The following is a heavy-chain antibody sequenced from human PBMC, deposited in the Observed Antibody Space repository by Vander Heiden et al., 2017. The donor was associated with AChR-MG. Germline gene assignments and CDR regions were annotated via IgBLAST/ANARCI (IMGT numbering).Heavy chain of an antibody. J-gene: IGHJ4*02. Sequence: EVQLLESGGGLVQPGGSLRLSCAASGFTFNSYTMDWVRQAPGKGLEWVSAVSGSGSSTYYADSVKGRFTISRDNSKNTLYLQMNSLRAEDTAVYYCAKPPYSGSSSPFDYWGQGTLVTVSS. CDR3: AKPPYSGSSSPFDY. D-gene: IGHD6-6*01. CDR1: GFTFNSYT. V-gene: IGHV3-23*01. CDR2: VSGSGSST.